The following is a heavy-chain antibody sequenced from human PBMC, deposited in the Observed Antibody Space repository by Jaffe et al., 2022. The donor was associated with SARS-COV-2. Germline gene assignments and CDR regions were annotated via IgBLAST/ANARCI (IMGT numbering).Heavy chain of an antibody. D-gene: IGHD2-2*01. CDR1: GFSFSDYY. CDR2: MSSSGSYI. V-gene: IGHV3-11*06. CDR3: AREDQGYQGLDY. J-gene: IGHJ4*02. Sequence: QVQLVESGGGLVKPGGSLRLSCAASGFSFSDYYMSWIRQAPGKGLECVSYMSSSGSYINYVDSVKGRFTISRDNAKKSLYLEMNSLRAEDTAMYYCAREDQGYQGLDYWGQGTLVTVSS.